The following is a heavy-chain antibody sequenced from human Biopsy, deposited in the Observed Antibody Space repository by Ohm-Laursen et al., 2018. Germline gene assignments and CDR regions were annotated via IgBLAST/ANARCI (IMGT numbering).Heavy chain of an antibody. J-gene: IGHJ6*02. CDR2: IYYSVMT. CDR1: GDSVTKYY. CDR3: ARDSGILNYGNFKYYHYYGMDV. D-gene: IGHD4-11*01. V-gene: IGHV4-59*02. Sequence: GTLSLTCSVSGDSVTKYYWSWIRQPPGKGLEWIGHIYYSVMTNYNPSLQSRVSISVDTSRNQVSLTLGSVTAADTAVYYCARDSGILNYGNFKYYHYYGMDVWGQGTKVTVSS.